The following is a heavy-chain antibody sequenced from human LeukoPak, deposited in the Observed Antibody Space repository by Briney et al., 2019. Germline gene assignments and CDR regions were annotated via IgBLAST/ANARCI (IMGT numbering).Heavy chain of an antibody. CDR1: GYTFGGYA. CDR2: IRSKAYGGTT. J-gene: IGHJ6*02. V-gene: IGHV3-49*04. CDR3: THPRSGYYYWHYYYGMDV. D-gene: IGHD3-22*01. Sequence: GGSLRLSCTASGYTFGGYAMSWVRQAPGKGLEWVGFIRSKAYGGTTEYAASVKGRFTISRDDSKSIAYLQMNSLKTEDTAVYYCTHPRSGYYYWHYYYGMDVWGQGTTVTVSS.